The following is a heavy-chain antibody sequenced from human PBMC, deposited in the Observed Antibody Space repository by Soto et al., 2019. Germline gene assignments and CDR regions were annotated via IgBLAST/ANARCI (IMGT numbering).Heavy chain of an antibody. J-gene: IGHJ4*02. D-gene: IGHD6-13*01. CDR1: GFTFSSYA. CDR3: AASYSSSWYADY. Sequence: GGSLILSCAXSGFTFSSYAMGWVRQAPGKGLEWVSAIGGSGGSTYYADSVKGRFTISRDNSKNTLYLQMNSLRAEDTAVYYCAASYSSSWYADYWGQGTLVTVSS. V-gene: IGHV3-23*01. CDR2: IGGSGGST.